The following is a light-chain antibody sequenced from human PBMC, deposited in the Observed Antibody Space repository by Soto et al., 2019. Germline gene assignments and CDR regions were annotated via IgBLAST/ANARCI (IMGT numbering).Light chain of an antibody. CDR3: QHYSVYSSWT. CDR1: QSISSW. Sequence: DIEMTQSPSTLSASVGDRVTITCRASQSISSWLPWYQQKPGKVPNLLIYQASSLESGVPSRFSGSGSGAEFTLTISSLQPDDFATYYCQHYSVYSSWTFGQGTKVDIK. CDR2: QAS. J-gene: IGKJ1*01. V-gene: IGKV1-5*03.